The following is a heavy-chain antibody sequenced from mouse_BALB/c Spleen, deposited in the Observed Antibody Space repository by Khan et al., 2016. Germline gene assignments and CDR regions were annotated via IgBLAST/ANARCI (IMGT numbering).Heavy chain of an antibody. D-gene: IGHD2-4*01. CDR1: GYTITSYV. J-gene: IGHJ3*01. CDR3: ARLNYDYDWTWFAY. CDR2: INPYNDGT. V-gene: IGHV1S136*01. Sequence: VQLQQSGPELVKPGASVKMSCKASGYTITSYVMYWVKQKPGQGLEWIGYINPYNDGTKYNEKFKGKATLTSDKSSNTAFMELSSLTSEDSAVYYCARLNYDYDWTWFAYWGQGTLVTVSA.